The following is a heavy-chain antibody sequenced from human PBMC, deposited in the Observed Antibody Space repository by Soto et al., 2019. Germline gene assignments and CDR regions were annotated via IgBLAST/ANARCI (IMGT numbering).Heavy chain of an antibody. J-gene: IGHJ5*02. V-gene: IGHV1-8*01. CDR3: ARMATFGSLNWSDP. CDR1: GYSFTNND. D-gene: IGHD3-16*01. Sequence: ASVKVSCKVSGYSFTNNDVTWVRQATGQGLEWMGWMNPGSGDTGYAQKFQGRVTMTRDISIATAYMELSSLRSDDTAIYYCARMATFGSLNWSDPWGQGTLVTVSS. CDR2: MNPGSGDT.